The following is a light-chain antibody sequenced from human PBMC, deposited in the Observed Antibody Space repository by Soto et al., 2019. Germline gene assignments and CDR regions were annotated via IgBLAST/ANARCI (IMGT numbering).Light chain of an antibody. CDR3: QQYNNWSWT. CDR2: GAS. CDR1: QSVSSN. V-gene: IGKV3-15*01. J-gene: IGKJ1*01. Sequence: EIVMTHSPATLSVSPGERATLSCRASQSVSSNLAWYQQKPGQAPRLLIYGASTRATGIPARFSGSGSGTEFTLPISSLQSEDFAVYYCQQYNNWSWTFGQGTKVDI.